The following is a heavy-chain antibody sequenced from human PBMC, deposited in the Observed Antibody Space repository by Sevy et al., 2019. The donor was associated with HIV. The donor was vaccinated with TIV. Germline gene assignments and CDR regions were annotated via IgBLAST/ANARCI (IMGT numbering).Heavy chain of an antibody. CDR1: GDSFTAYY. D-gene: IGHD3-3*01. CDR2: INPNSDGT. Sequence: ASVKVSCKASGDSFTAYYMHWVRQAPGQGLEWMGWINPNSDGTNYAQKFQGRVTMTTDTSISTAYMELSRLRSDDTAGYYWARDGMIFGGGGGMDVWGQGTTVTVSS. V-gene: IGHV1-2*02. CDR3: ARDGMIFGGGGGMDV. J-gene: IGHJ6*02.